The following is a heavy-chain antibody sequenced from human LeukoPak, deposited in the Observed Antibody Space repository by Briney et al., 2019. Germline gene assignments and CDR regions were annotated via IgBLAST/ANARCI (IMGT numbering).Heavy chain of an antibody. D-gene: IGHD4-17*01. CDR3: ASNYGDYVENAFDI. Sequence: SETLSLTCTVSGGSISSSSYYWGWIRQPPGKGLEWIGSIYYSGSTYYNPSLKSRVTISVDTSKNQFSLKLSSVTAPDTAVYYCASNYGDYVENAFDIWGQGTMVTVSS. J-gene: IGHJ3*02. V-gene: IGHV4-39*01. CDR2: IYYSGST. CDR1: GGSISSSSYY.